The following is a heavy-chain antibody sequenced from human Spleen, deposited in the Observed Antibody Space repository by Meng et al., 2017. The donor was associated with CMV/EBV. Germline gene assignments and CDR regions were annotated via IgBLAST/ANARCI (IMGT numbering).Heavy chain of an antibody. CDR2: INPNGGGT. V-gene: IGHV1-2*02. CDR1: GYTFAGYY. CDR3: ARSHSPHSGSSYFDY. D-gene: IGHD6-13*01. Sequence: ASVKVSCKASGYTFAGYYIHWVRQAPGQGLEWMGWINPNGGGTNYAQKFQGRVTMTRDTSINTAYVELTSLTSDDTALYYCARSHSPHSGSSYFDYWGQGPLVTVSS. J-gene: IGHJ4*02.